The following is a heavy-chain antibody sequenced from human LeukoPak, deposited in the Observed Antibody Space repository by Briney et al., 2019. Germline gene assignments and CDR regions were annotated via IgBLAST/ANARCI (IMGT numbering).Heavy chain of an antibody. CDR1: GGSFSGYY. J-gene: IGHJ4*02. V-gene: IGHV4-34*01. CDR2: INHSGST. Sequence: PSETLSLTCAVYGGSFSGYYWSWIRQPPVKGLEWIGEINHSGSTNYNPSLKSRVTISVDTSKNQFSLKLSSVTAADTAVYYCARGRSSGGNYGLDYWGQGTLVTVSS. CDR3: ARGRSSGGNYGLDY. D-gene: IGHD2-15*01.